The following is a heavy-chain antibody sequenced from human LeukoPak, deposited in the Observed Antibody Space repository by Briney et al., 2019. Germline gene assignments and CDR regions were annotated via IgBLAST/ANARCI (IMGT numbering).Heavy chain of an antibody. CDR1: GGSISSDS. CDR3: ARLRCSSITCYPGVFYYYMDV. J-gene: IGHJ6*03. Sequence: SETLSLTCTGSGGSISSDSWGWIRQPPGKGPEWIGYIYFSGSTNYNPSLKSRVTMSIDTSKNQFSLNLRSVTAADTAVYYCARLRCSSITCYPGVFYYYMDVWGKGTTVTVSS. D-gene: IGHD2-2*01. V-gene: IGHV4-59*08. CDR2: IYFSGST.